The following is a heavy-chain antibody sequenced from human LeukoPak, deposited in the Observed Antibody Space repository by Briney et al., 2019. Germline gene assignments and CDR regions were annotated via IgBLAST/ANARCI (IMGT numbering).Heavy chain of an antibody. J-gene: IGHJ6*03. Sequence: ASVKVSCKASGYTFTSYGISWVRQAPGQGLEWMGWISAYNGNTSYAQKLQGRVTMTTDTSTSTAYMELRSLRSDDTAVYYCASAVTTRSYYYYMDVWGKGTTVTISS. CDR1: GYTFTSYG. V-gene: IGHV1-18*01. CDR3: ASAVTTRSYYYYMDV. CDR2: ISAYNGNT. D-gene: IGHD4-17*01.